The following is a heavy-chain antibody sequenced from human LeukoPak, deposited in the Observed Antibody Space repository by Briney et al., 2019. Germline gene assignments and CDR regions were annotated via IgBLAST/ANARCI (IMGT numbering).Heavy chain of an antibody. CDR1: GYTFTGYY. D-gene: IGHD3-10*01. V-gene: IGHV1-2*02. CDR2: INPNSGGT. Sequence: ASVKVSCKASGYTFTGYYMHWVRQAPGQGLEWMGWINPNSGGTNYAQKFQGRVTMTRDTSISTAYMELSRLRSHDTAIYYCATIMVQGAMGAFDIWGQGTMVTVSS. J-gene: IGHJ3*02. CDR3: ATIMVQGAMGAFDI.